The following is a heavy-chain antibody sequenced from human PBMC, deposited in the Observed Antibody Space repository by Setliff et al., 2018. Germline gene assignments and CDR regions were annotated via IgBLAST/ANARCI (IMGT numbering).Heavy chain of an antibody. Sequence: ASVKVSCKASGHIFSSYGICWVRQAPGQGLVWMGWISSYNDVTNYEQRFQGRVTMTTDTSASAAYMELRGLRPDDTAIYYCAISSLSICSGGSCPNAFDIWGQGTLVTVSS. CDR1: GHIFSSYG. V-gene: IGHV1-18*01. J-gene: IGHJ3*02. CDR2: ISSYNDVT. CDR3: AISSLSICSGGSCPNAFDI. D-gene: IGHD2-15*01.